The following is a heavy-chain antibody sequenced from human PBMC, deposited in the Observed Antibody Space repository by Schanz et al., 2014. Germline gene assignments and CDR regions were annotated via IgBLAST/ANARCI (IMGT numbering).Heavy chain of an antibody. Sequence: QVQLQESGPGLVKSSETLSLTCTVSGGSIRGYYCSWIRQPPGKGLEWIGYVHSSGSTNYNSSLRSRVTISADTSKNQFSLKLTSVTAADSAVYFCTRGNALDVWGQGTTVTVSS. D-gene: IGHD4-4*01. CDR1: GGSIRGYY. CDR2: VHSSGST. CDR3: TRGNALDV. V-gene: IGHV4-59*01. J-gene: IGHJ6*02.